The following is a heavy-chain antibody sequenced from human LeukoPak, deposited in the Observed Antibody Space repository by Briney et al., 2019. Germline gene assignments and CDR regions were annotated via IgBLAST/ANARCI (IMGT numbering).Heavy chain of an antibody. Sequence: SETLSLTCAVDGGSLSGYYWSWIRQPPGKGLEWIGEINDSGSTDYNPSLKSRVTISIDTSKNQFSLKLSSVTAADTAVYYCARDNYYYDSSGSQPFDYWGQGTLVTVSS. CDR2: INDSGST. D-gene: IGHD3-22*01. CDR3: ARDNYYYDSSGSQPFDY. CDR1: GGSLSGYY. J-gene: IGHJ4*02. V-gene: IGHV4-34*01.